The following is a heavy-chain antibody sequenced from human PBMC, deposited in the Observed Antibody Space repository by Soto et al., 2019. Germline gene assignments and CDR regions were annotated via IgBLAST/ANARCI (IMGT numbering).Heavy chain of an antibody. J-gene: IGHJ3*02. CDR3: ARVRYCSGGSCYSTPPDDAFDI. CDR1: GFTFSSYA. D-gene: IGHD2-15*01. CDR2: ISYDGSNK. V-gene: IGHV3-30-3*01. Sequence: LRLSCAASGFTFSSYAMHWVRQAPGKGLEWVAVISYDGSNKYYADSVKGRFTISRDNSKNTLYLQMNSLRAEDTAVYYCARVRYCSGGSCYSTPPDDAFDIWGQGTMVTVSS.